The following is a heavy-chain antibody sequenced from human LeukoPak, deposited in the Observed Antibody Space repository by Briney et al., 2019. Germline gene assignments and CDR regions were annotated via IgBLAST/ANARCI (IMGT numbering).Heavy chain of an antibody. CDR2: IYPGDSDT. Sequence: GESLKISCKGSGYSFTSYSIGWVRQMPGKGLEWMGIIYPGDSDTRYSPSFQGQVTISADKSISTAHLQWGSLKASDTAMYYCARSGMSSSSSFDIWGQGTMVTVSS. CDR1: GYSFTSYS. J-gene: IGHJ3*02. CDR3: ARSGMSSSSSFDI. D-gene: IGHD6-6*01. V-gene: IGHV5-51*01.